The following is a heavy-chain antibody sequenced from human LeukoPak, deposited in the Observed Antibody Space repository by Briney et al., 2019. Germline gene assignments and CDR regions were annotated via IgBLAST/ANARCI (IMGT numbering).Heavy chain of an antibody. J-gene: IGHJ4*02. CDR3: ASILGYCSSTSCRYFDY. Sequence: PSETLSLTCIVSGGPIRGTSYYWGWIRQSPGKGLEWIGSVSYSGSPYYNPSLKSRVAISIDTSKNLFSLELTSVTAADTAVYYCASILGYCSSTSCRYFDYWGQGTLVTVSS. CDR2: VSYSGSP. V-gene: IGHV4-39*01. D-gene: IGHD2-2*01. CDR1: GGPIRGTSYY.